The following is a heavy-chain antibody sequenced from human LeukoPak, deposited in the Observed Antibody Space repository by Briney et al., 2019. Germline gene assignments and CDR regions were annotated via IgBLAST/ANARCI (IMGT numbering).Heavy chain of an antibody. Sequence: GGSLRLSCAASGFTFSSYGMHWVRQAPGKGLEWVAVISYDGSNKYYADSVKGRFTISRDNSKNTLYLQMNGLRAEDTAVYYCAKDDWLWFGGEGAFDIWGQGTMVTVSS. D-gene: IGHD3-10*01. J-gene: IGHJ3*02. CDR1: GFTFSSYG. CDR2: ISYDGSNK. CDR3: AKDDWLWFGGEGAFDI. V-gene: IGHV3-30*18.